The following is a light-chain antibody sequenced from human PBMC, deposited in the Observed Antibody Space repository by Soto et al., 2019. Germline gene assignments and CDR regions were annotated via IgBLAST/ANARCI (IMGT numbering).Light chain of an antibody. Sequence: QSALTQPASVSGSPGQSITISCTRTSSDVGGYNYVSWYQQHPGKAPKLMIYDVSNRPSGVSNRFSGSKSGNTAPLTISGLQAEDEADYYCSSYTSSSTVVFGGGTKLTVL. CDR1: SSDVGGYNY. J-gene: IGLJ2*01. CDR2: DVS. V-gene: IGLV2-14*01. CDR3: SSYTSSSTVV.